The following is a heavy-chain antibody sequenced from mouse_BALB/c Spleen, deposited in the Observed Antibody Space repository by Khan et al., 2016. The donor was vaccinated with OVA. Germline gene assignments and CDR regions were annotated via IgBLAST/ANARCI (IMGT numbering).Heavy chain of an antibody. J-gene: IGHJ1*01. D-gene: IGHD2-1*01. CDR1: GFSLTSYG. CDR2: ICSDWHT. Sequence: QVQLQQSGPGLVAPSQSLSITCTISGFSLTSYGVHWVRQPPGKGLEWLVVICSDWHTTYNSPPNSRLILSKGNYETQVFIKMNRLQTNDTAMYYCARDGYYGNYGPYFDVWGAGTTVTVSS. CDR3: ARDGYYGNYGPYFDV. V-gene: IGHV2-6-1*01.